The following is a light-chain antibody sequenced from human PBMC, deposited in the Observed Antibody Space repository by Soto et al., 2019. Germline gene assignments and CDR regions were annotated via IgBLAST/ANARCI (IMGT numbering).Light chain of an antibody. Sequence: DIQLTQSPSFLSASVGDRVTITCRATQGIYTYLAWYQQKPGKAPKLLIYDASTLQSGVPSRFSGSGSGTDFTLTNSSLQPENFATYYCQQLKSYPLTFGGGTKVEIK. V-gene: IGKV1-9*01. J-gene: IGKJ4*01. CDR2: DAS. CDR3: QQLKSYPLT. CDR1: QGIYTY.